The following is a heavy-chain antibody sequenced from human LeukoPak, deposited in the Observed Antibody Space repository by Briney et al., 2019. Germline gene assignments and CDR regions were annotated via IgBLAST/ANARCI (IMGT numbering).Heavy chain of an antibody. D-gene: IGHD3-3*01. CDR2: ISYDGSNK. CDR3: ARATPYYDFWSGYYADAFDI. V-gene: IGHV3-30*04. CDR1: GFTFSSYA. J-gene: IGHJ3*02. Sequence: GGSLRLSCAASGFTFSSYAMHWVRQAPGKGLEWVAVISYDGSNKYYADSVKGRFTISRDNAKNSLYLQMNSLRAEDTAVYYCARATPYYDFWSGYYADAFDIWGQGTMVTVSS.